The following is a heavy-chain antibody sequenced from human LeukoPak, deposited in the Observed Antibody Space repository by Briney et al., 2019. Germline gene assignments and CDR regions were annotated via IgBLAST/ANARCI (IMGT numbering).Heavy chain of an antibody. CDR1: GFTFSGYA. V-gene: IGHV3-30-3*01. CDR3: ARDLPRPHTAMVSYYFDY. J-gene: IGHJ4*02. Sequence: GRSLRLSCAASGFTFSGYAMHWVRQAPGKGLEWVAVISYDGSNKYYADSVKGRFTISRDNSKNTLYLQMNSLRAEDTAVYYCARDLPRPHTAMVSYYFDYWGQGTLVTVSS. D-gene: IGHD5-18*01. CDR2: ISYDGSNK.